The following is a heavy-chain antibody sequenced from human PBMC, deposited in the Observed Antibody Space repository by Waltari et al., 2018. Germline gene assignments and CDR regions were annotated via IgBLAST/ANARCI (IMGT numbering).Heavy chain of an antibody. J-gene: IGHJ4*02. CDR3: ARDPGPIVGAPDY. CDR2: INPKNGDT. CDR1: GYSFTAYH. Sequence: QEQLVQSGTEVKKPGASVKVSCQASGYSFTAYHLHWVRQTPGQGLEWLGWINPKNGDTGYAQNFLGRVTMTRDTSINTVYMDLSGLRSDDTAVFYCARDPGPIVGAPDYWGQGTLVTVSS. V-gene: IGHV1-2*02. D-gene: IGHD1-26*01.